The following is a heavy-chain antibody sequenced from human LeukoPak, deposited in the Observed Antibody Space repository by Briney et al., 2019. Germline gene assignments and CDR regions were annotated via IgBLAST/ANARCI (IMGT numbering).Heavy chain of an antibody. CDR2: IRYDGSNK. D-gene: IGHD6-6*01. J-gene: IGHJ3*02. CDR3: AKDAGSSSTDAFDI. V-gene: IGHV3-30*02. CDR1: GFTFSSYG. Sequence: GGSLRLSCAASGFTFSSYGMHRVRQAPGKGLEWVAFIRYDGSNKYYADSVKGRFTISRDNSKNTLYLQMNSLRAEDTAVYYCAKDAGSSSTDAFDIWGQGTMVTVSS.